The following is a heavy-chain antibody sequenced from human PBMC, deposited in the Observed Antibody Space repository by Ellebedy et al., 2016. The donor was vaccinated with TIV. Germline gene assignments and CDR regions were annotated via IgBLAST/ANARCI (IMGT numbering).Heavy chain of an antibody. Sequence: ASVKVSCKASGFTFTSFGISWVRQAPGQGLEWMGWISVYNGNTNYAQNLQGRVSMTTDTSARTAYMELRSLRYDDTAVYSGARVGWGYSGGEDNWGQGTLVTVSS. V-gene: IGHV1-18*04. J-gene: IGHJ4*02. D-gene: IGHD5-12*01. CDR2: ISVYNGNT. CDR1: GFTFTSFG. CDR3: ARVGWGYSGGEDN.